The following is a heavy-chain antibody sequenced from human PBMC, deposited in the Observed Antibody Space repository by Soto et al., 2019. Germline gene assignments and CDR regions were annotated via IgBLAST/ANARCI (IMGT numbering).Heavy chain of an antibody. Sequence: PSQTLSLTCAISGDTVSSDSAAWNWIRQSPSRGLEWLRRTYYRSKWYNDYAVSVKSRIIINPDTSRNQFSLHLNSVTPDDTAVYYCARDFRTPDSTSWFNWFDPWGQGILVTVSS. CDR1: GDTVSSDSAA. V-gene: IGHV6-1*01. J-gene: IGHJ5*02. CDR2: TYYRSKWYN. D-gene: IGHD3-10*01. CDR3: ARDFRTPDSTSWFNWFDP.